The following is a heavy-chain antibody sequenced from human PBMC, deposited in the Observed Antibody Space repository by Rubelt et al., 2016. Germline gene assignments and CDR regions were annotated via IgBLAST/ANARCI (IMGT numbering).Heavy chain of an antibody. D-gene: IGHD6-19*01. V-gene: IGHV3-30*04. CDR2: ISYDGSEI. CDR3: ARDQSRGDGLSCFQD. J-gene: IGHJ1*01. CDR1: GFTFSSYA. Sequence: GFTFSSYAMHWVRQAPGKGLEWVALISYDGSEIYYADTVKGRFTISRDYSKNTLFLQMDSLRAEDTAVYYCARDQSRGDGLSCFQDWGQGTLATVSS.